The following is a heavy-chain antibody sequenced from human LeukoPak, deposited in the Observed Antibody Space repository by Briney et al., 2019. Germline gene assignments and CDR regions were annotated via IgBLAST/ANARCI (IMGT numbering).Heavy chain of an antibody. CDR2: IRYDGSNK. J-gene: IGHJ4*02. V-gene: IGHV3-30*02. CDR3: AREGATTAFDY. D-gene: IGHD1-26*01. Sequence: GGSLRLSCAASGFTFSSYGMHWVRQAPGKGLEWVAFIRYDGSNKYYADSAKGRFTTSRDIFKNTVYLQMNSLRAEDTAVYYCAREGATTAFDYWGQGTLVTVSS. CDR1: GFTFSSYG.